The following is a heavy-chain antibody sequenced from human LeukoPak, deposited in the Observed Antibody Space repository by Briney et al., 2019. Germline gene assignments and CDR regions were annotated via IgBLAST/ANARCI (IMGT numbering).Heavy chain of an antibody. V-gene: IGHV3-21*01. CDR1: GFTFSSYS. CDR3: ARAGAVAGTANDY. Sequence: GGSLRLSCAASGFTFSSYSMNWVRQAPGKGLEWVSSISSSSSYIYYADSVKGRFTISRDNAKNSLYLQMNSLRAEGTAVYYCARAGAVAGTANDYWGQGTLVTVSS. J-gene: IGHJ4*02. CDR2: ISSSSSYI. D-gene: IGHD6-19*01.